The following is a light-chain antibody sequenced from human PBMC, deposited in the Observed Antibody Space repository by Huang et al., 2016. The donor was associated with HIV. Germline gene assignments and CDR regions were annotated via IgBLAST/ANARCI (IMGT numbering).Light chain of an antibody. V-gene: IGKV1-9*01. CDR2: AAS. Sequence: QLTQSPSSLSMSVGDRVIITCQASQDIANSLAWYHHKPGRAPKRLISAASTLQSGVPSRFSGGSAGTYFTLIITNLQPDDFATYYCQQLHSYPITFGQGTRLDI. CDR1: QDIANS. J-gene: IGKJ5*01. CDR3: QQLHSYPIT.